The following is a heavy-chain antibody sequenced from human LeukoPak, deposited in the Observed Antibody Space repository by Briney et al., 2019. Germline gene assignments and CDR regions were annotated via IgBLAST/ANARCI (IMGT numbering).Heavy chain of an antibody. CDR2: ISSSSNYI. D-gene: IGHD1-7*01. CDR3: ARDNNWNYPDY. CDR1: GFTFSSYS. J-gene: IGHJ4*02. Sequence: GGSLRLSCAASGFTFSSYSMNWVRQAPGKGLEWVSFISSSSNYIYYADSVKGRFTISRDNAKNSLYLQMSSLRAEDTAVYYCARDNNWNYPDYWGQGTLVTVSS. V-gene: IGHV3-21*01.